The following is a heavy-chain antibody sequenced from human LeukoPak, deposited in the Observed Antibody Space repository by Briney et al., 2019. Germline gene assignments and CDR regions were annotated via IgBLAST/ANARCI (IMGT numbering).Heavy chain of an antibody. CDR1: GYSFTSYW. Sequence: GKSPKIYCQGSGYSFTSYWIVWVRQMPGQDLEYMGIIHPGDSNTKYSPSFEGQVIISVDKSISTAYLQWSSLKASDSAMYYCARRRGDTVAGPDYWGQGTLVTVSS. CDR2: IHPGDSNT. J-gene: IGHJ4*02. V-gene: IGHV5-51*01. CDR3: ARRRGDTVAGPDY. D-gene: IGHD6-19*01.